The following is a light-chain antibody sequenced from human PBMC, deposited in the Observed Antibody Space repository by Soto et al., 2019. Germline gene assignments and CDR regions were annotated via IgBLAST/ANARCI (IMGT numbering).Light chain of an antibody. CDR2: LGS. CDR3: MQALQTPST. J-gene: IGKJ4*01. Sequence: DIVMTQSPLSLPVTPGEPASISCRSSQSLLHSNGYNYLDWYLQKPGQSPQLLIYLGSNRASGVHDRVSGSGSGTDFTLKISRVEAEDVGVYYCMQALQTPSTFGGGTKVEIK. V-gene: IGKV2-28*01. CDR1: QSLLHSNGYNY.